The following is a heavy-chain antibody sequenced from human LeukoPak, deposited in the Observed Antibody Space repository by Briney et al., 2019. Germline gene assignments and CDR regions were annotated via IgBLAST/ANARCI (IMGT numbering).Heavy chain of an antibody. CDR1: GFTFSNYA. J-gene: IGHJ4*02. Sequence: GGSLRLSCAASGFTFSNYAMNWVRQAPGKGLEWVSAISYGVGGTYCADSVKGRFTISRDNSKNTLYLQMNSLRAEDTAVYYCASLKLAILGYCSSISCYVDYWGQGTLVTVSS. CDR2: ISYGVGGT. CDR3: ASLKLAILGYCSSISCYVDY. V-gene: IGHV3-23*01. D-gene: IGHD2-2*01.